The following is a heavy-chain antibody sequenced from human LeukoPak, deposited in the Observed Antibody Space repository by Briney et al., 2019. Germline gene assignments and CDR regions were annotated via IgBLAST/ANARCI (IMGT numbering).Heavy chain of an antibody. V-gene: IGHV4-30-4*08. CDR3: ARAEGGSSFEAFDY. CDR1: GGSISSGDYY. Sequence: PSQTLSLTCTVSGGSISSGDYYWSWIRQPPGKGLEWIGYIYYSGSTYYNPSLKSRVTISVDTSKNQFSLKLSSVTAADPAVYYCARAEGGSSFEAFDYWGQGTLVTVSS. D-gene: IGHD6-6*01. CDR2: IYYSGST. J-gene: IGHJ4*02.